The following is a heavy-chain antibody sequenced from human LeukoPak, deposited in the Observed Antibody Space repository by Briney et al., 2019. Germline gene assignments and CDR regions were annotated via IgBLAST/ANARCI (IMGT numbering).Heavy chain of an antibody. J-gene: IGHJ4*02. D-gene: IGHD6-19*01. CDR1: GGSISSYY. CDR3: ARRGSGWYVIDY. V-gene: IGHV4-59*08. CDR2: IYYSGST. Sequence: PSETLSLTCSVSGGSISSYYWNWIRQPPGKGLEWIGYIYYSGSTNYNPSLKSRVTISVDTSKNQFSLKLSSVTAADTAVYYCARRGSGWYVIDYWGQGTLVTVSS.